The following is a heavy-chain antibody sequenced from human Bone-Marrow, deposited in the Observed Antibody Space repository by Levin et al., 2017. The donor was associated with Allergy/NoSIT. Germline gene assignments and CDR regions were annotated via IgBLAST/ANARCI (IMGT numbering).Heavy chain of an antibody. V-gene: IGHV4-34*01. CDR3: ARVHGSGRGNWFDP. D-gene: IGHD3-10*01. CDR1: GGSFSGYY. Sequence: SQTLSLTCAVYGGSFSGYYWSWIRQPPGKGLEWIGEINHSGSTNYNPSLKSRVTISVDTSKNQFSLKLSSVTAADTAVYYCARVHGSGRGNWFDPWGQGTLVTVSS. J-gene: IGHJ5*02. CDR2: INHSGST.